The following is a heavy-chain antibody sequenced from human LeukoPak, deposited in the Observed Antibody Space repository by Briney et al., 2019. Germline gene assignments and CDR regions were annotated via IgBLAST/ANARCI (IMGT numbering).Heavy chain of an antibody. D-gene: IGHD2-15*01. J-gene: IGHJ3*02. V-gene: IGHV1-46*01. CDR1: GYTFTDYN. CDR2: IKPSGGDT. CDR3: ARAGCIGGSCYRSRGAFDI. Sequence: ASVKVSCKTSGYTFTDYNLHWVRQAPGQRLEWMGIIKPSGGDTSYAQTFQGRVFMTRDTSTSTVYMELSSLKSEDTAVYYCARAGCIGGSCYRSRGAFDIWGQGTMVTVSS.